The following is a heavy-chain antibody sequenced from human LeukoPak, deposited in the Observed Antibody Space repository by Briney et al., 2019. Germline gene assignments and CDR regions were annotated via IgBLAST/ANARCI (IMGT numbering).Heavy chain of an antibody. CDR1: GGSFSNYG. J-gene: IGHJ4*02. CDR2: IIPILGIA. D-gene: IGHD1-1*01. Sequence: PVKVSCKASGGSFSNYGINWVRQAPGQGLEWMGRIIPILGIANYAQKLQGRVTITADKSTSTAYMELSSLRSEDTAVYYCAKEERKDFYYFDYWGQGTLVTVSS. CDR3: AKEERKDFYYFDY. V-gene: IGHV1-69*04.